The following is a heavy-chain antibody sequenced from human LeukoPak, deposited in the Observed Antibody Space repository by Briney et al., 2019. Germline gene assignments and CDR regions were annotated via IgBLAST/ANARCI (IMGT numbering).Heavy chain of an antibody. V-gene: IGHV3-9*01. CDR3: AKAGYSSGWYQGNWFDP. Sequence: PGRSLRLSCAASGFTFDDYAMHWVRQAPGKGLEWVSGISWNSGSIGYADSVKGRFTISRDNAKNSLYLQMNSLRAEDTALYYCAKAGYSSGWYQGNWFDPWGQGTLVTVSS. J-gene: IGHJ5*02. CDR1: GFTFDDYA. D-gene: IGHD6-19*01. CDR2: ISWNSGSI.